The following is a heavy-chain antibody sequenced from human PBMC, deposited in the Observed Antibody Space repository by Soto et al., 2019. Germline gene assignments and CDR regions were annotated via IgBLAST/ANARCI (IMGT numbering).Heavy chain of an antibody. CDR2: LGAADDP. CDR3: ARAYLGRLPRRADYYYAMDV. CDR1: VFSFRDYD. V-gene: IGHV3-13*05. D-gene: IGHD1-26*01. J-gene: IGHJ6*02. Sequence: GWSLRLACASSVFSFRDYDMQWVRQPTGKGLEWVSGLGAADDPYYVASVKGRFSVSRDNAQNSLYLQMNNLRVDDTAVYYCARAYLGRLPRRADYYYAMDVWGRGTTVTVSS.